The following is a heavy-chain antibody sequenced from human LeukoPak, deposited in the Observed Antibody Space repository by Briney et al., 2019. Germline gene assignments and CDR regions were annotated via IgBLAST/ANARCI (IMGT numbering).Heavy chain of an antibody. J-gene: IGHJ4*02. CDR2: IYITGNT. D-gene: IGHD1-14*01. CDR3: ARHPFFNPFDY. V-gene: IGHV4-30-4*07. CDR1: GGSISSGGYS. Sequence: SETLSLTCAVSGGSISSGGYSWSWIRQPPGKGLEWIGYIYITGNTNYSPSLKSRVTMSLGTSKNQFSLKLSSVTATDTAVYYCARHPFFNPFDYWGLGTLVTVSS.